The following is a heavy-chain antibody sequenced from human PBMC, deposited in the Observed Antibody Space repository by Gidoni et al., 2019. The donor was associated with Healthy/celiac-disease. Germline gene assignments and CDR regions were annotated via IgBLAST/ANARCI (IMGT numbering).Heavy chain of an antibody. CDR1: VGSISSYY. J-gene: IGHJ4*02. D-gene: IGHD3-10*01. V-gene: IGHV4-59*01. Sequence: QVQLQESGPGLVKPSETLSLTCTVSVGSISSYYWSWIRQPPGKGLEWTGYIYYSGSTNYNPSLKSRVTISVDTSKNQFSLKLSSVTAADTAVYYCARELTMVQGSPLGYWGQGTLVTVSS. CDR3: ARELTMVQGSPLGY. CDR2: IYYSGST.